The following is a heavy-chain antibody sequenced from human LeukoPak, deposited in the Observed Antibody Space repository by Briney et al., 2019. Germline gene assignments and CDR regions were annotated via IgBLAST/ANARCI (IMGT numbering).Heavy chain of an antibody. CDR2: ITSSSTYI. CDR3: ARGGSYLSAFDI. Sequence: GGSLRLSCAASGFTFSSYNMNWVRQAPGKGLEWVSSITSSSTYIYYADSVKGRFTISRDNARNSLYLQMNSLRAEDTAVYYCARGGSYLSAFDIWGQGTMVTVSS. D-gene: IGHD1-26*01. J-gene: IGHJ3*02. CDR1: GFTFSSYN. V-gene: IGHV3-21*01.